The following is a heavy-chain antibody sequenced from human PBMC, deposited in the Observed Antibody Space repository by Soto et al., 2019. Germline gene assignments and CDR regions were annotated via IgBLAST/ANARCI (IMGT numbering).Heavy chain of an antibody. V-gene: IGHV2-5*02. CDR3: ARHTTTSGYFDY. CDR1: GFSPSTSGVG. J-gene: IGHJ4*02. Sequence: QITLKESGPTLVKPTQTLTLTCSFSGFSPSTSGVGMGWIRQPPGKALEWLALVYWDDDKRYSPSLKSRLTITKDTSKKQVVLTLTNMDPVDTATYYCARHTTTSGYFDYWGQGTLVTVSS. CDR2: VYWDDDK. D-gene: IGHD4-17*01.